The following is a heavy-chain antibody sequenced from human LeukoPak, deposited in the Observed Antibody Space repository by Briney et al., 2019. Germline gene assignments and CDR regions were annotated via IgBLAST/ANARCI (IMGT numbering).Heavy chain of an antibody. Sequence: GASVKVSCKASGYTFTGYYMHWVRQAPGQGLEWMGWIDPNSGGTNYAQKFQGWVTMTRDTSISTAYMELSGLRSDDTAVYYCARDPRTDIVATSLGYYYYYGMDVWGQGTTVTVSS. J-gene: IGHJ6*02. CDR2: IDPNSGGT. D-gene: IGHD5-12*01. CDR3: ARDPRTDIVATSLGYYYYYGMDV. V-gene: IGHV1-2*04. CDR1: GYTFTGYY.